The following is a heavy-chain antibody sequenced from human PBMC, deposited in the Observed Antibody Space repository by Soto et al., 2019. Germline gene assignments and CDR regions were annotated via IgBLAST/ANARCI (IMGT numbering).Heavy chain of an antibody. CDR1: GFTFSNAW. J-gene: IGHJ4*02. D-gene: IGHD6-13*01. CDR3: TTEGSSWSFDY. CDR2: IKSKTDGGTT. Sequence: GGSLRLSCAASGFTFSNAWMSWVRQAPGKGLEWVGRIKSKTDGGTTDYAAPVKGRFTISRDDSKNTLYLQMNSLNTEDTVVYYCTTEGSSWSFDYLGQGARGTVSS. V-gene: IGHV3-15*01.